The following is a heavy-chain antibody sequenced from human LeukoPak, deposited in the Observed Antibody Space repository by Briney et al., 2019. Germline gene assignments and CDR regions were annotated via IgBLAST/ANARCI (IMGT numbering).Heavy chain of an antibody. CDR1: GCTFTRYA. D-gene: IGHD6-13*01. CDR2: INYNTGNP. Sequence: ASVTVSCKASGCTFTRYAMNWVRQAPGQGLEGMGWINYNTGNPTSAQGFTGRIVCSFDPSVSTAYLQISSLKAEGTAVYYCARGAAPYYHYYMDVWGKGTTVTVSS. V-gene: IGHV7-4-1*02. CDR3: ARGAAPYYHYYMDV. J-gene: IGHJ6*03.